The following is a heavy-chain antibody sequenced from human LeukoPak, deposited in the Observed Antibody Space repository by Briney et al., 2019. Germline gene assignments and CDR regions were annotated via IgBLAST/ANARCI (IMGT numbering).Heavy chain of an antibody. CDR3: ARGPVSYGLGY. D-gene: IGHD3-10*01. CDR2: IIPIFGTA. Sequence: ASVKVSCKASGGTFSSYAISWVGQAPGQGLEWMGGIIPIFGTANYAQKFQGRVTITTDESTSTAYMELSSLRSEDTAVYYCARGPVSYGLGYWGQGTLVTVSS. V-gene: IGHV1-69*05. J-gene: IGHJ4*02. CDR1: GGTFSSYA.